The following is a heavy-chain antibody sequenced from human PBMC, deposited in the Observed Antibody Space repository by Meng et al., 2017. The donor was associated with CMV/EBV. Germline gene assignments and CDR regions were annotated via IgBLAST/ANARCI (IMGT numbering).Heavy chain of an antibody. V-gene: IGHV1-46*01. CDR3: ARTAVPPYYYDSSGYSMDV. CDR1: GYTFTSYY. Sequence: ASVKVSCQASGYTFTSYYMHWVRQAPGQGLEWMGIINPSGGSTSYAQKFQGRVTMTRDTSTSTVYMELSSLRSEDTAVYYCARTAVPPYYYDSSGYSMDVWGQGTTVTVSS. D-gene: IGHD3-22*01. J-gene: IGHJ6*02. CDR2: INPSGGST.